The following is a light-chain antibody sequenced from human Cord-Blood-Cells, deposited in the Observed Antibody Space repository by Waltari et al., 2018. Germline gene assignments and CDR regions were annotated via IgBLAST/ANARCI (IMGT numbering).Light chain of an antibody. CDR3: CSYAGSSTFWV. CDR1: SSDVGSYNL. J-gene: IGLJ3*02. CDR2: EGS. Sequence: QSALTQPASVSGSPGQSITISCTGTSSDVGSYNLVSWYQQHPGKAPKLRIYEGSKPPSGVSNRFSASRSGNPASLTISGLQAEDEADYYCCSYAGSSTFWVFGGGTKLTVL. V-gene: IGLV2-23*03.